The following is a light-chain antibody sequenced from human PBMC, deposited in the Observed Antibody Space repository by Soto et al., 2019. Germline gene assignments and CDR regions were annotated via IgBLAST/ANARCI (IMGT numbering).Light chain of an antibody. CDR1: SSDVGGYNY. CDR3: SSYRTSGTWV. CDR2: EVS. J-gene: IGLJ3*02. V-gene: IGLV2-14*01. Sequence: QSALTQPASVSGSPGQSITISCTGTSSDVGGYNYVSWYQQHPGKAPKLMISEVSNRPSGVSDRFSGSKSGNTASLTISGLQAEDEAHYYCSSYRTSGTWVFGGGTKLTVL.